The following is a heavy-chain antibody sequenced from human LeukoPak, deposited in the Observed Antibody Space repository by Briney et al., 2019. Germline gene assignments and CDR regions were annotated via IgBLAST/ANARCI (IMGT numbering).Heavy chain of an antibody. CDR1: GYTLTSYD. Sequence: ASVKVSCKASGYTLTSYDINWVRQATGQGLEWMGWMNPNSGNTGYAQKFQGRVTMTRNTSISTAYMELSSLRSEDTAVYYCARGRPSLLWFGELLFLWGQGTLVTVSS. V-gene: IGHV1-8*01. CDR3: ARGRPSLLWFGELLFL. J-gene: IGHJ4*02. D-gene: IGHD3-10*01. CDR2: MNPNSGNT.